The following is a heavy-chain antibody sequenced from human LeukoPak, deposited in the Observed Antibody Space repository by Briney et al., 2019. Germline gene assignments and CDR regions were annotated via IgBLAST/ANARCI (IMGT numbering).Heavy chain of an antibody. Sequence: GGSLRLSCAASGFTFSSYWMSWVRQAPGKGLEWVANIKQDASVKQYVDSVKGRFTISRDNSKNSLYLQMNSLRVEDTAVYYCARNDDVFDIWGQGTMVTVSS. V-gene: IGHV3-7*01. CDR3: ARNDDVFDI. J-gene: IGHJ3*02. CDR2: IKQDASVK. CDR1: GFTFSSYW. D-gene: IGHD1-1*01.